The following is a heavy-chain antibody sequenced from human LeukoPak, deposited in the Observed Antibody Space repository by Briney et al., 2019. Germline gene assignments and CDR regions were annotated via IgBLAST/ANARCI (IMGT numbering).Heavy chain of an antibody. CDR1: GGSISSGSYY. V-gene: IGHV4-61*02. CDR3: ARDSPHCSSTGCYTGSVDY. Sequence: PSQTLSLTCTVCGGSISSGSYYWSWIRQPAGKGLEWIGRIYTSGSTNYNPSLKSRVTISVDTSKNQFSLKLSSVTAADTAVYYCARDSPHCSSTGCYTGSVDYWGQGTLVTVSS. J-gene: IGHJ4*02. D-gene: IGHD2-2*02. CDR2: IYTSGST.